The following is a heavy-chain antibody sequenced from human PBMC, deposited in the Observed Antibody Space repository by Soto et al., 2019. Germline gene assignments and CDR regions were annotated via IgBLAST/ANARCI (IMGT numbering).Heavy chain of an antibody. CDR1: GGSISSNH. CDR3: GRGRESYNWNDVAY. CDR2: IYYTGST. J-gene: IGHJ4*02. Sequence: ETLSLTCTVSGGSISSNHWTWIRQPPGKGLEWIGYIYYTGSTNYNPSLRSRVTISVDTSKNQFSLKLSSVTAADTAVYYCGRGRESYNWNDVAYWGQGTLVTVSS. V-gene: IGHV4-59*01. D-gene: IGHD1-1*01.